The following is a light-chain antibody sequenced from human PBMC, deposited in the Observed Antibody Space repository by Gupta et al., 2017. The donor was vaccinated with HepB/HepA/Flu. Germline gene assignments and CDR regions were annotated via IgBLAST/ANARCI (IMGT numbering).Light chain of an antibody. Sequence: QSALTQPASVSGSPGQPIAISCTGTNSDVGGYNLVSWYQQYPGKAPKLMIYEVSKRPSGVSNRFSGSKSGNTASLTISGLQAEDEADYYCCSYTGDLDVFGTGTRVTVL. CDR3: CSYTGDLDV. CDR2: EVS. V-gene: IGLV2-23*02. J-gene: IGLJ1*01. CDR1: NSDVGGYNL.